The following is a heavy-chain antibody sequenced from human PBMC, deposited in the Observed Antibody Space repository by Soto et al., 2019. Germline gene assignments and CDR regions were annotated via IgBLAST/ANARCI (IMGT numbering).Heavy chain of an antibody. V-gene: IGHV4-4*07. CDR1: GGSISSYY. D-gene: IGHD1-26*01. CDR3: ARDTRDLYSGSYYLDY. Sequence: ETLSLTCTVSGGSISSYYWSWIRQPAGKGLEWIGRIYTSGSTNYNPSLKSRVTMSVDTSKNQFSLKLSSVTAADTAVYYCARDTRDLYSGSYYLDYWGQGTLVTVSS. J-gene: IGHJ4*02. CDR2: IYTSGST.